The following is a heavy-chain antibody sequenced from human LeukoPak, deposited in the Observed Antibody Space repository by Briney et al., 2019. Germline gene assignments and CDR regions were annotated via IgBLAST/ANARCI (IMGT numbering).Heavy chain of an antibody. CDR1: GFTFSAYA. CDR3: ARDRGFSYGIDF. CDR2: IGSDNKP. D-gene: IGHD5-18*01. J-gene: IGHJ4*02. Sequence: GGSLRLSCEASGFTFSAYAMTWVRQAPGKGLEWVSSIGSDNKPHYSESVKGRFAISRDNSKSMLFLQLNSLRGEDTAVYYCARDRGFSYGIDFWGQGTLVTVSS. V-gene: IGHV3-23*05.